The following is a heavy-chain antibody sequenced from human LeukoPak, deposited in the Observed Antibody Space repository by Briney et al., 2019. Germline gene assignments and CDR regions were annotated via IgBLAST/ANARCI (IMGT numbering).Heavy chain of an antibody. Sequence: PSEALSLTCAVYGGSLSGYYWSCIRQPPGKGLEWIGEINNRGSANYNTSLKSRATISVDTSKNRSSLMLSSVAAAHTAVYYCARVPYCSGGSCNYYYYYGMDVWGQGTTVTVSS. J-gene: IGHJ6*02. CDR3: ARVPYCSGGSCNYYYYYGMDV. D-gene: IGHD2-15*01. CDR1: GGSLSGYY. V-gene: IGHV4-34*01. CDR2: INNRGSA.